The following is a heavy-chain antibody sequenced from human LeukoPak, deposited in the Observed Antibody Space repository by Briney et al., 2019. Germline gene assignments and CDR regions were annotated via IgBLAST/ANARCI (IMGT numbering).Heavy chain of an antibody. D-gene: IGHD6-13*01. V-gene: IGHV1-46*01. CDR2: INPSGGST. CDR1: GYTFTSYY. J-gene: IGHJ4*02. CDR3: ARGEYTSSWYVGGPFDY. Sequence: SVKDSCKASGYTFTSYYMHWVRQAPAQEREGMGIINPSGGSTNYAQKFHCRVTMTRDTSTSTVYMELSSLRSEDTAVYYCARGEYTSSWYVGGPFDYWGQGTLVTVSS.